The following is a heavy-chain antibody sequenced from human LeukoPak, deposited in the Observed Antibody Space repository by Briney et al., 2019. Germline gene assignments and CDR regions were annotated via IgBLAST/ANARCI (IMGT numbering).Heavy chain of an antibody. Sequence: GGSLRLSCAASGFIFSSYSMNWVRLAPGKGLEWVSSISSSSSYIYYADSVKGRFTISRDNAKNSLYLQMNSLRAEDTAVYYCGRDEGAVGATGAFDIWGKGTMVTVSS. CDR2: ISSSSSYI. CDR3: GRDEGAVGATGAFDI. D-gene: IGHD1-26*01. J-gene: IGHJ3*02. CDR1: GFIFSSYS. V-gene: IGHV3-21*01.